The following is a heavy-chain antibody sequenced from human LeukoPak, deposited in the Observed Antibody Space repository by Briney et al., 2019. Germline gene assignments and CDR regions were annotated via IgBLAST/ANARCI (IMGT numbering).Heavy chain of an antibody. D-gene: IGHD3-9*01. V-gene: IGHV3-23*01. CDR1: GFTFSSYA. J-gene: IGHJ4*02. CDR2: ISGSGGST. Sequence: GRSLRLSWAAAGFTFSSYAMSWVRQAPGKGLEWVSAISGSGGSTYYADSVKGRFTISRDNSKNTLYLQMNSLRAEDTAVYYCAKDPYYDILTGYFYFDYWGQGTLVTVSS. CDR3: AKDPYYDILTGYFYFDY.